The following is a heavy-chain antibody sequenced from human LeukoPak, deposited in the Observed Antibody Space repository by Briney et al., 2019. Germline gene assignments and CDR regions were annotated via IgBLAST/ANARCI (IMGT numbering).Heavy chain of an antibody. V-gene: IGHV3-7*01. D-gene: IGHD6-19*01. CDR3: VRDSSWSNTGWYAGGFDL. CDR2: LGHDEYYI. Sequence: GGYLRFYSAASGLTLCNYWMTWLRQAPGQGLKWVAILGHDEYYIREGDSVRGRFTISRDNANKALCLQMTSLRVEDTSIYYCVRDSSWSNTGWYAGGFDLWGQGALVAVSS. CDR1: GLTLCNYW. J-gene: IGHJ4*02.